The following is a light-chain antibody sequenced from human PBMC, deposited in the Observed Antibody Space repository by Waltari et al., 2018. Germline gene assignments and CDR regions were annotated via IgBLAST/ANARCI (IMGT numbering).Light chain of an antibody. V-gene: IGKV3-20*01. J-gene: IGKJ1*01. CDR2: DAS. Sequence: EIVLTQSHGTLSLSPGERATLSCRASQSVGKFLAWYQQKPGQAPRLLIYDASIRATGIPDRFSGSGSGTDFSLTISRLEPEDFALYYCQHYVRLPVSFGQGTKVGIK. CDR1: QSVGKF. CDR3: QHYVRLPVS.